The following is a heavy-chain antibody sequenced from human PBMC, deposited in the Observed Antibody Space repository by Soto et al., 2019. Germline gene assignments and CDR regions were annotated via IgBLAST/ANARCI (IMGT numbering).Heavy chain of an antibody. CDR3: ARRGGMDV. CDR2: IYRSGTT. V-gene: IGHV4-4*02. Sequence: SETLSLTCAVSGDSISSSHWWSWVRQPPGKGLEWIGEIYRSGTTYYNPLLKSRVTISLDKSKDQFSLKLNSVTAADTAMYFCARRGGMDVWGQGTTVTVSS. CDR1: GDSISSSHW. J-gene: IGHJ6*02.